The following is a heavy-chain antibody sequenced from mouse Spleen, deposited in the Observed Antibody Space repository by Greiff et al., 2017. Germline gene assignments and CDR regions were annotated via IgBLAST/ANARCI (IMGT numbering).Heavy chain of an antibody. CDR1: GYTFTSYW. CDR3: ARDSYYYGSSGFDY. Sequence: VQLQQPGAELVKPGASVKLSCKASGYTFTSYWMHWVKQRPGQGLEWIGMIHPNSGSTNYNEKFKSKATLTVDKSSSTAYMQLSSLTSEDSAVYYCARDSYYYGSSGFDYWGQGTTLTVSS. D-gene: IGHD1-1*01. CDR2: IHPNSGST. J-gene: IGHJ2*01. V-gene: IGHV1-64*01.